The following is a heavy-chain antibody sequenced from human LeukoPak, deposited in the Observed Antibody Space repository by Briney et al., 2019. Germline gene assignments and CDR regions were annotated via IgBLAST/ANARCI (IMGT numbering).Heavy chain of an antibody. J-gene: IGHJ4*02. V-gene: IGHV3-23*01. Sequence: PGGSLRLSCAATGFSLSNHWMHWVRQAPGKGLVWVSAISGSGGSTYYADSVKGRFTISRDNSKNTLYLQMNSLRAEDTAVYYCAKDHTVRGVSDYWGQGTLVTVSS. CDR1: GFSLSNHW. D-gene: IGHD3-10*01. CDR2: ISGSGGST. CDR3: AKDHTVRGVSDY.